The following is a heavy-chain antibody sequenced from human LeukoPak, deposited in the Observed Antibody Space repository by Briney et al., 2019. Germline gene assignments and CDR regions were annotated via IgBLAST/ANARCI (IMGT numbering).Heavy chain of an antibody. CDR2: IYHSGST. J-gene: IGHJ3*02. Sequence: PSETLSLTCTVSGYSISSGYYWGWIRQPPGKGLEWIGSIYHSGSTYYNPSLKSRVTISVDTSKKQFFLKLSSVTAADTAVYYCASSGHNKVAAADLNDAFDIWGQGTMVTVSS. CDR3: ASSGHNKVAAADLNDAFDI. V-gene: IGHV4-38-2*02. CDR1: GYSISSGYY. D-gene: IGHD6-13*01.